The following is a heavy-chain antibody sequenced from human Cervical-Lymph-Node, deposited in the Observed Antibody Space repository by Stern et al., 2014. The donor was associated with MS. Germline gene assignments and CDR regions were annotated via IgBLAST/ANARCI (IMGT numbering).Heavy chain of an antibody. CDR2: INPSGDST. J-gene: IGHJ4*02. CDR3: ARGQRYFDY. V-gene: IGHV1-46*01. CDR1: GYTFTSSS. Sequence: VQVVQSGPEVKKTGASVKLSCKAPGYTFTSSSMHWVRQAPGQGLEWMGIINPSGDSTTYAPKFQGRVTMTRDASSSTVYMELSSLGSEDTAVYYCARGQRYFDYWGQGTLVTVSS.